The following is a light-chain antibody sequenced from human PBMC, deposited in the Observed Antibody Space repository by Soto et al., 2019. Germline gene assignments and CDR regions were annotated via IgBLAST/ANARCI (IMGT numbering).Light chain of an antibody. CDR2: DAS. V-gene: IGKV1-33*01. CDR1: QDISNY. CDR3: QQYDNFPRAIN. Sequence: DIQMTQSPSSLSASVGDRVTIACQASQDISNYLHWYQQTPGKAPKLLXXDASNLETAVPSMFSGSGSGSDFTCTSSSLQPEDIATYYCQQYDNFPRAINFGQGTRLEIK. J-gene: IGKJ5*01.